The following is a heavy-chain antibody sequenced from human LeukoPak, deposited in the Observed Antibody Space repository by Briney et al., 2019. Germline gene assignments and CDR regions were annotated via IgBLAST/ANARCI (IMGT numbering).Heavy chain of an antibody. D-gene: IGHD6-13*01. CDR2: ISSSSVTI. CDR3: ATVGQQQLITFDS. V-gene: IGHV3-48*04. CDR1: GFTLSNYS. J-gene: IGHJ4*02. Sequence: GGSLRLSCAASGFTLSNYSINWVRQAPGKGLEWISYISSSSVTIYYADSVKGRFTISRDNAKNSLFLQMNSLRAEDTALYYCATVGQQQLITFDSWGQGTLVTVSS.